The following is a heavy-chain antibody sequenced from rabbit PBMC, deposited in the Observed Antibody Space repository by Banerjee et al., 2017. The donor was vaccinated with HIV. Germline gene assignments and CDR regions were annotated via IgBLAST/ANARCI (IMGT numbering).Heavy chain of an antibody. CDR1: GFTISSSYW. Sequence: QSLEESGGDLVKPGASLTLTCTASGFTISSSYWMCWVRQAPGKGLEWNACISTSSSSTYYASWAKGRFTISKTSSTTVTLQMTSLTAADTATYFCARDYTENNGLQLDLWGPGTLVTVS. CDR2: ISTSSSST. V-gene: IGHV1S40*01. J-gene: IGHJ6*01. CDR3: ARDYTENNGLQLDL. D-gene: IGHD1-1*01.